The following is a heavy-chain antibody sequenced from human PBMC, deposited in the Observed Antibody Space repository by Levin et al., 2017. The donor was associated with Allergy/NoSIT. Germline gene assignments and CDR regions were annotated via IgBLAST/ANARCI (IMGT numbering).Heavy chain of an antibody. J-gene: IGHJ3*02. CDR3: ARHGKTSLRFDAFDI. CDR1: GYTFTSHW. V-gene: IGHV5-51*01. CDR2: IYPSDSDT. Sequence: ASVKVSCKGSGYTFTSHWIGWVRQMPGKGLEWMGIIYPSDSDTRYSPSFQGQVTISADKSISTAYLQWSSLKASDTAIYYCARHGKTSLRFDAFDIWGKGTMVTVSS.